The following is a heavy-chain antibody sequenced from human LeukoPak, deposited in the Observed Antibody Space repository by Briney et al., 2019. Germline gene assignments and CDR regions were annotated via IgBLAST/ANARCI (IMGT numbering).Heavy chain of an antibody. Sequence: PGGSLRLSCAASGFTFSSYSINWVRQAPGKGLESVSSISSDSNYIYYADSVKGRFTISRDNAKNSLFLQMNSLRAEDTAVYYCAAQEGRWPGYFDYWGQGTLVTVSS. D-gene: IGHD6-13*01. CDR2: ISSDSNYI. CDR3: AAQEGRWPGYFDY. V-gene: IGHV3-21*01. J-gene: IGHJ4*02. CDR1: GFTFSSYS.